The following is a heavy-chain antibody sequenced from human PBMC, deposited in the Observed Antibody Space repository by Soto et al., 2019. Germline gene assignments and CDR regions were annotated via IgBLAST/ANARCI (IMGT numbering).Heavy chain of an antibody. V-gene: IGHV4-59*01. CDR3: VRGGGGYGNGTIDY. CDR2: IFYIGTT. Sequence: SETLSLTCTVSGGSISNYYWSWVRQSPGKGLEWIGYIFYIGTTNYNPSLKSRVTISLDTSKNQFSLKLRSVTAADTAVYCCVRGGGGYGNGTIDYWGQGTLVTVSS. D-gene: IGHD5-18*01. J-gene: IGHJ4*02. CDR1: GGSISNYY.